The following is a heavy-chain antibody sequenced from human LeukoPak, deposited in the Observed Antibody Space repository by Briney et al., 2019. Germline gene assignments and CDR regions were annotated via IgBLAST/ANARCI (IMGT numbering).Heavy chain of an antibody. J-gene: IGHJ4*02. D-gene: IGHD6-19*01. CDR2: ISGSGGST. V-gene: IGHV3-23*01. Sequence: QPGGSLRLSCAASGFTFSSYAMSWVRQAPGKVLEWVSAISGSGGSTYYADSVKGRFTISRDNSKNTLYLQMNSLRAEDTAVYYCAKVFYSSGWYGAKYDYWGQGTLVTISS. CDR3: AKVFYSSGWYGAKYDY. CDR1: GFTFSSYA.